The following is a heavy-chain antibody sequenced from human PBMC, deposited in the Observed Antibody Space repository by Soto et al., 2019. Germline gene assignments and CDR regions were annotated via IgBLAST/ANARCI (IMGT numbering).Heavy chain of an antibody. CDR2: IYYSGST. D-gene: IGHD1-26*01. Sequence: SETLSLTCTVSGGTISSYYWRWILQPPGKGLEWIGYIYYSGSTNYNPSLKSRVTISVDTSKNQFSLKLTSVTAADTAVYYCARRYGGNFDYWGQGTLVTVSS. J-gene: IGHJ4*02. CDR1: GGTISSYY. CDR3: ARRYGGNFDY. V-gene: IGHV4-59*01.